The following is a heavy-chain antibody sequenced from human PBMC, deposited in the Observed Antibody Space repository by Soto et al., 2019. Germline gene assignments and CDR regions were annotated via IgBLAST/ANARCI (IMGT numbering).Heavy chain of an antibody. CDR2: FSGYNGDT. CDR1: GYTFTSYG. V-gene: IGHV1-18*01. Sequence: QVQLVQSGGEVKQPGASVKVSCKTSGYTFTSYGISWVRQAPGQGLDWMGWFSGYNGDTKYVQKFQGRVTLTTDTSTNTAYMEVRSLRSDDTAVYYCERDWVGDLAYWGQGTLVTVSS. J-gene: IGHJ4*02. D-gene: IGHD4-17*01. CDR3: ERDWVGDLAY.